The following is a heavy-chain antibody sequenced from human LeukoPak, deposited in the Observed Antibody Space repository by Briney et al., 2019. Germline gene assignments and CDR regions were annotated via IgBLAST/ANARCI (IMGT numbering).Heavy chain of an antibody. Sequence: GGSLRFSCAAPGFTFSDYGMHWVRQAPGKGLEWVAFIRNDGSNEYYPDSVKGRFTISRDNSRNMLYLQMNSLRPEDTAVYYCAKGGSASHNWFDPWGQGTLVTVSS. D-gene: IGHD2-15*01. CDR2: IRNDGSNE. V-gene: IGHV3-30*02. CDR1: GFTFSDYG. J-gene: IGHJ5*02. CDR3: AKGGSASHNWFDP.